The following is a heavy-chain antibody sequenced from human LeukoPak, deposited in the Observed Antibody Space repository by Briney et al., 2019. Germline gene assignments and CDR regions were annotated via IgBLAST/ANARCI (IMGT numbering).Heavy chain of an antibody. CDR2: ISAYNGNT. V-gene: IGHV1-18*01. J-gene: IGHJ4*02. CDR1: GYTFTSYG. Sequence: ASVKVSCKASGYTFTSYGISWVRQAPVQGLEWMGWISAYNGNTNYAQKLQGRVTMTTDTSTSTAYMELRSLRSDDTAVYYCARVPPPYYDILTGYLSYFDYWGQGTLVTVSS. CDR3: ARVPPPYYDILTGYLSYFDY. D-gene: IGHD3-9*01.